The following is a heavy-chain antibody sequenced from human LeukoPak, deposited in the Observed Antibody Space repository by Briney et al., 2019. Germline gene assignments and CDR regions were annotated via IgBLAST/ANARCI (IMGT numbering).Heavy chain of an antibody. CDR1: GYIFTSYW. D-gene: IGHD3-3*01. CDR2: IYPGDSDT. J-gene: IGHJ4*02. CDR3: ARHSKAETTYYDFWSGYSPSGTLDY. Sequence: GESLKISCKGSGYIFTSYWIGWVRQMPGKGLEWMGIIYPGDSDTRYSPSFQGQVTISADKSISTAYLQWSSLKASDTAMYYCARHSKAETTYYDFWSGYSPSGTLDYWGQGTLVTVSS. V-gene: IGHV5-51*01.